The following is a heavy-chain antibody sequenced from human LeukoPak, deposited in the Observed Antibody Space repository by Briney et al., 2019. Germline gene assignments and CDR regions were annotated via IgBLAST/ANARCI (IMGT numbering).Heavy chain of an antibody. J-gene: IGHJ4*02. V-gene: IGHV4-59*11. CDR2: IYYSGST. Sequence: SETLSLTCTVSGGSISSHYWSWIRQPPGKGLEWIGYIYYSGSTNYNPSLKSRVTISVDTSKNQFSLKLSSVTAADTAVYYCARGGAYCGGDCYPDFDYWGQGTLVTVSS. D-gene: IGHD2-21*01. CDR3: ARGGAYCGGDCYPDFDY. CDR1: GGSISSHY.